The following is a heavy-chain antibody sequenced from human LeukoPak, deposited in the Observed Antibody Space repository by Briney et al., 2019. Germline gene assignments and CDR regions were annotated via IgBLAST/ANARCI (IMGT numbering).Heavy chain of an antibody. Sequence: ASVKVSCKASGYTFTGYYMHWVRQAPGQGLERMGWINPNSGGTNYAQKFQGRVTMTRDTSISTAYMELSRLRSDDTAVYYCARDEGCSGGSCYSKYNWFDPWGQGTLVTVSS. D-gene: IGHD2-15*01. CDR2: INPNSGGT. V-gene: IGHV1-2*02. CDR1: GYTFTGYY. J-gene: IGHJ5*02. CDR3: ARDEGCSGGSCYSKYNWFDP.